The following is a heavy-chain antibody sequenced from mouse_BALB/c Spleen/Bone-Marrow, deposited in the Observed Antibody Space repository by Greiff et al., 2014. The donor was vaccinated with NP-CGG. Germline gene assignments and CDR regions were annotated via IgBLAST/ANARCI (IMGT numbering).Heavy chain of an antibody. CDR3: SRGGNFDVMDY. J-gene: IGHJ4*01. V-gene: IGHV1S81*02. CDR2: INPSNGAN. CDR1: GYTFTSYY. Sequence: QVQLQQSGAELVKPGASVKLSCKASGYTFTSYYMFWVKQRPGQGLEWIGGINPSNGANNFSEKFKSKATLTVDKSSSTAYMQLSSLTSEDSAVYYCSRGGNFDVMDYWGQGTSVTVSS. D-gene: IGHD2-1*01.